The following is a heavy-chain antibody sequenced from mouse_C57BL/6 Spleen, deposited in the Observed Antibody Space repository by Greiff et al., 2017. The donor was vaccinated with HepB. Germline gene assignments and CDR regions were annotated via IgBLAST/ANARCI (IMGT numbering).Heavy chain of an antibody. J-gene: IGHJ3*01. CDR2: IYPSDSET. Sequence: VQLQQPGAELVRPGSSVKLSCKASGYTFTSYWMDWVKQRPGQGLEWIGNIYPSDSETHYNQKFKDKATLTVDKSSSTAYMQLSSLTSEDSAVYYCAIYGSSHNFAYWGQGTLVTVSA. CDR3: AIYGSSHNFAY. D-gene: IGHD1-1*01. V-gene: IGHV1-61*01. CDR1: GYTFTSYW.